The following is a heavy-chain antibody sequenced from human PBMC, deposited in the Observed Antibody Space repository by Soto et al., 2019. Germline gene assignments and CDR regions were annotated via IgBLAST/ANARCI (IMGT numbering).Heavy chain of an antibody. V-gene: IGHV3-53*01. D-gene: IGHD6-13*01. Sequence: LRLSCAASGFTVSSNYMRWVRQAPGKGLEWVSVIYSGGSTYYADSVKGRFTISRDNSENTLYLQMNSLRTEDTAVYYCARGADQQLEDSFGEFDFWGQGTLVTVSS. J-gene: IGHJ4*02. CDR3: ARGADQQLEDSFGEFDF. CDR1: GFTVSSNY. CDR2: IYSGGST.